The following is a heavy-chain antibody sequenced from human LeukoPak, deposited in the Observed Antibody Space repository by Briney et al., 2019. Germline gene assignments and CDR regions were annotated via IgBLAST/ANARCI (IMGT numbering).Heavy chain of an antibody. Sequence: ASVKVSCKASGYTFTSYGISWVRQAPGQGLEWMGWISAYNGNTNYAQKLQGRVAMTTDTSTSTAYMELRSLRSDDTAVYYCARDVTYYYDSSGYSDYWGQGTLVTVSS. CDR2: ISAYNGNT. D-gene: IGHD3-22*01. J-gene: IGHJ4*02. CDR1: GYTFTSYG. V-gene: IGHV1-18*01. CDR3: ARDVTYYYDSSGYSDY.